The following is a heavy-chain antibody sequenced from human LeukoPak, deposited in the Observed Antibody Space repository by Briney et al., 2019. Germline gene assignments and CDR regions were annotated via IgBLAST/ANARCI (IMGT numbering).Heavy chain of an antibody. D-gene: IGHD1-7*01. Sequence: SETLSLTCAVYGGSFSGYYWSWIRQPPGKGLEWIGEINHSGSTNYNPSLKSRVTISVDTSKNQFSPKLSSVAAADTAVYYCARRRTIITGTTLRYFDYWGQGTLVTVSS. CDR2: INHSGST. CDR1: GGSFSGYY. V-gene: IGHV4-34*01. CDR3: ARRRTIITGTTLRYFDY. J-gene: IGHJ4*02.